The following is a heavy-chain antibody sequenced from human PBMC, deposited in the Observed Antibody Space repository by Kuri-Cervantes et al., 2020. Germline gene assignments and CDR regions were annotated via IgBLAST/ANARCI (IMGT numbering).Heavy chain of an antibody. CDR3: AKDLDYYGSGSYYIGMDV. D-gene: IGHD3-10*01. Sequence: GESLKISCAASGFTFSSYGMHWVRQAPGKGLEWVAVISYDGSNKYYADSVKGRFTISRDNSKNTLYLQMNGLRAEDTAVYYCAKDLDYYGSGSYYIGMDVWGQGTTVTVSS. J-gene: IGHJ6*02. CDR1: GFTFSSYG. CDR2: ISYDGSNK. V-gene: IGHV3-30*18.